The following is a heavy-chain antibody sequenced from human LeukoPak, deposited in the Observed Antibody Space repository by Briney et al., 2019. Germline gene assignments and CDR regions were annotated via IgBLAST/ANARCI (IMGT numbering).Heavy chain of an antibody. CDR1: GGTFDSYA. J-gene: IGHJ4*02. V-gene: IGHV1-69*10. CDR2: IIPLLGIP. D-gene: IGHD6-19*01. Sequence: GASVKVSCKASGGTFDSYAIRWVRQAPGQGLEWMGGIIPLLGIPTYAERFQGRLTITADQSTSTTYMELTGLRSEDTAVYYCARDLVAGRGSNRYWGQGTLVTVSS. CDR3: ARDLVAGRGSNRY.